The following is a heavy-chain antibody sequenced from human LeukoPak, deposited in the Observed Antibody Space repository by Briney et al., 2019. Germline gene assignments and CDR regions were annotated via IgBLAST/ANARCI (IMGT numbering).Heavy chain of an antibody. V-gene: IGHV3-23*01. CDR3: AKDLLSGSYYYYYYMDV. Sequence: GGSLRLSCAASGFTFSSYAMSWVRQAPGKGLEWVSAISGSGGSTYYADSVKGRFTISRDNSKNTLYLQMNSLRAEDTAVYYCAKDLLSGSYYYYYYMDVWGKGTTVTVSS. CDR1: GFTFSSYA. J-gene: IGHJ6*03. D-gene: IGHD1-14*01. CDR2: ISGSGGST.